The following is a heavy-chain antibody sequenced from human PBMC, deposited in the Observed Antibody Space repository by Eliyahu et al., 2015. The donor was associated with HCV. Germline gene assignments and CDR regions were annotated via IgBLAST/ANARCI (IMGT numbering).Heavy chain of an antibody. J-gene: IGHJ4*02. Sequence: EVQLLESGGGLGQPGGSLRLXCAASGFTFXTYAMTWVRQAPGKGLECVSSISGSGASTYYADSVKGRFSISRDKSKNTLYLQMNSLRAEDTAVYYCAKDRDTGATFTTGYIHWGQGTLVTVSS. CDR3: AKDRDTGATFTTGYIH. CDR2: ISGSGAST. D-gene: IGHD4-11*01. CDR1: GFTFXTYA. V-gene: IGHV3-23*01.